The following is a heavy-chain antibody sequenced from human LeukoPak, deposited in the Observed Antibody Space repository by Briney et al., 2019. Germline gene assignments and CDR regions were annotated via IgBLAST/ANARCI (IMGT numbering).Heavy chain of an antibody. V-gene: IGHV3-21*01. CDR2: ISSSSSYI. CDR3: ARDRYGSGSPIDY. D-gene: IGHD3-10*01. Sequence: GGSLRLSCAASGFTFSSYSMNWVRQAPGKGLEWVSSISSSSSYIYYADSVKGRFTISRDNAKNSLYLQMNSLRAEDTAVYYCARDRYGSGSPIDYWGQGTLVTVSS. CDR1: GFTFSSYS. J-gene: IGHJ4*02.